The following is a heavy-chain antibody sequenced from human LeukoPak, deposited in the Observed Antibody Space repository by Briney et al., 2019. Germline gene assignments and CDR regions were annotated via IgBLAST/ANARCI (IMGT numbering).Heavy chain of an antibody. J-gene: IGHJ4*02. CDR1: GFTFSNYA. Sequence: GGSLRLSCAASGFTFSNYAMNWVRQAPGKGLEWVSGVSGNGGRTDYADSAKGRFTISRDNSKNSLFLQMNSLRAEDTAIYYCAKGVSGHYDILTGNDYWGQGTLVTVSS. CDR3: AKGVSGHYDILTGNDY. D-gene: IGHD3-9*01. V-gene: IGHV3-23*01. CDR2: VSGNGGRT.